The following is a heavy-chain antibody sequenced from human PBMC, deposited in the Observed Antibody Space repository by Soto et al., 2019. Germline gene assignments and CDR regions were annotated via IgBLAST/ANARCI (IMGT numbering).Heavy chain of an antibody. J-gene: IGHJ6*02. CDR2: ISGSGGST. CDR1: WFPLFSLS. D-gene: IGHD1-20*01. CDR3: AKDTPSVLTGTTEYYYYYGMDV. V-gene: IGHV3-23*01. Sequence: GGSLWLSLSTPWFPLFSLSLGWVPPGPREGLGWGSAISGSGGSTYYADSVKGRFTISRDNSKNTLYLQMNSLRAEDTAVYYCAKDTPSVLTGTTEYYYYYGMDVWGQGTTVTSP.